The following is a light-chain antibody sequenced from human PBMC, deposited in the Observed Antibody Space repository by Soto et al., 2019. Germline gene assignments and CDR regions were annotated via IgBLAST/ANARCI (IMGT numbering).Light chain of an antibody. CDR1: QSVSSSY. CDR2: GAS. CDR3: QQYGSSPSYA. V-gene: IGKV3-20*01. Sequence: EIVLTQSPGTLSLSPGERATFSCRASQSVSSSYLAWYQQKPGQAPRLLIYGASSRATGIPDRFSGSGSGTDFTLTISRLETEDFAVYYCQQYGSSPSYAFGQGTKLEIK. J-gene: IGKJ2*01.